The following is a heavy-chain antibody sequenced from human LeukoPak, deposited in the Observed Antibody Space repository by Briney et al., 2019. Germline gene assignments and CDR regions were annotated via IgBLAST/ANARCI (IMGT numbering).Heavy chain of an antibody. CDR3: ARDSGNYLDAFDI. Sequence: GGSLRLSCAASGFTFSSYEMNWVRQAPGKGLEWVSYISSSSSYIYYADSVKGRFTISRDNAKNSLYLQMNSLRAEDTAVYYCARDSGNYLDAFDIWGQGTMVTVSS. CDR2: ISSSSSYI. CDR1: GFTFSSYE. V-gene: IGHV3-21*05. J-gene: IGHJ3*02. D-gene: IGHD1-7*01.